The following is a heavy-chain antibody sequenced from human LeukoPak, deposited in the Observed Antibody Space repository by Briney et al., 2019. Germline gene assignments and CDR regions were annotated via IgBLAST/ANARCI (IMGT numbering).Heavy chain of an antibody. CDR1: GGSISGSY. CDR3: ARHTYARPFDS. J-gene: IGHJ4*02. Sequence: PSETPSLTCTVSGGSISGSYWSWIRQPPGKGLEWIGYIYYSGDSNYNPSLKSRATISLDTSKNQFSLKVSSVTAADTAIYYCARHTYARPFDSWGQGTLVTVSS. D-gene: IGHD6-6*01. V-gene: IGHV4-59*08. CDR2: IYYSGDS.